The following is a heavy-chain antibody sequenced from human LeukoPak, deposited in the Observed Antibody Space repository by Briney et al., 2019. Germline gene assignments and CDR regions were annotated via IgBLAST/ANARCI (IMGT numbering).Heavy chain of an antibody. CDR3: VKDGRFYYGSGSYYPDY. Sequence: PGGSLRLSCVASGVTFSSYGMHWVRRPPGEGLEWVAFIRYDGNGKYYADSVKGRFSISRDNSKNTLYLQMNSLRAEDTAVYYCVKDGRFYYGSGSYYPDYWGQGTLVTVSS. J-gene: IGHJ4*02. D-gene: IGHD3-10*01. V-gene: IGHV3-30*02. CDR2: IRYDGNGK. CDR1: GVTFSSYG.